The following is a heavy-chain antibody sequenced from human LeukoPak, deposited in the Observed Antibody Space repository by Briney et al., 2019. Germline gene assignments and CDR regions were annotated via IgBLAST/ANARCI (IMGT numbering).Heavy chain of an antibody. V-gene: IGHV4-59*01. CDR1: GGSIGSYY. CDR2: IHYSGSI. J-gene: IGHJ3*02. CDR3: ARVGSYAFDI. Sequence: SETLSLTCTVSGGSIGSYYWSWIRQPPGRGLEWIGYIHYSGSINSNPSLKSRVTISVDTSKNQFSLRLSSVTAADTAVYYCARVGSYAFDIWGEGTMVTVSS.